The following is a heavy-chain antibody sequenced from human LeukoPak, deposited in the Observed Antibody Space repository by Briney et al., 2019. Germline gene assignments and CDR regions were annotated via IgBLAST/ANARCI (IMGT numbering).Heavy chain of an antibody. V-gene: IGHV1-69*13. CDR1: GGTFSSYA. CDR2: IIPIFGTA. D-gene: IGHD4-17*01. Sequence: ASVKVSCKASGGTFSSYAISWVRRAPGQGLEWMGGIIPIFGTANYAQKFQGRVTITADESTSTAYMELSRLRSDDTAVYYCARQEDDYGDYGPTYYFDYWGQGTLVTVSS. CDR3: ARQEDDYGDYGPTYYFDY. J-gene: IGHJ4*02.